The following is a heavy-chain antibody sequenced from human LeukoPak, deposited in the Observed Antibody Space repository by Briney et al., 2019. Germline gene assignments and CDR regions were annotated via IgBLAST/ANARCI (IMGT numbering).Heavy chain of an antibody. CDR1: GFTFSSYG. Sequence: GGSLRLSCAASGFTFSSYGMHWVRQAPGKGLEWVAFIRYDGSNKYYADSVKGRFTISRDNSKNTLYLQMNSLRAEDTAVYYCAKAGGYYYYMDVWGKATTVTVSS. D-gene: IGHD2-15*01. CDR2: IRYDGSNK. CDR3: AKAGGYYYYMDV. J-gene: IGHJ6*03. V-gene: IGHV3-30*02.